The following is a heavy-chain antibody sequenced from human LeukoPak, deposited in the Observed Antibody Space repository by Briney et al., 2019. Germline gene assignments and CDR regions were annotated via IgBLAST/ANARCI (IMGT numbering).Heavy chain of an antibody. CDR1: GFTFSSYA. Sequence: GGSLRLSCAASGFTFSSYAMSWVRQAPGKGLEWVSAISGSGGSTYYADSVKGRFTISRDNSKNTLYLQMNSLRAEDTAVYYCARVPSLSYWIFDYWGQGTLVTVSS. D-gene: IGHD2-8*02. V-gene: IGHV3-23*01. CDR2: ISGSGGST. J-gene: IGHJ4*02. CDR3: ARVPSLSYWIFDY.